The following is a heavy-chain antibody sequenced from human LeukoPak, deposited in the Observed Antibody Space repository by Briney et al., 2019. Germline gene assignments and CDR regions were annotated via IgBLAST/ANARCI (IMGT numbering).Heavy chain of an antibody. J-gene: IGHJ4*02. CDR2: IYSGGST. CDR3: ASSGWHVGKFDS. CDR1: GASISSVSYY. Sequence: SETLSLTCTVSGASISSVSYYWGWIRQPPGKGLEWIGTIYSGGSTYYNPSLKSRITISTDASNNQFSLKLTSVAAADTAVYFCASSGWHVGKFDSWGQGSLVTVSS. V-gene: IGHV4-39*07. D-gene: IGHD6-25*01.